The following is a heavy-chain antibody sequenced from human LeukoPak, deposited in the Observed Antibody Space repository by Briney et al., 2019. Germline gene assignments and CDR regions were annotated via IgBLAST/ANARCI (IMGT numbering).Heavy chain of an antibody. V-gene: IGHV3-23*01. J-gene: IGHJ3*02. CDR1: GFTFSSYA. CDR3: ALMHGDYAYAFDI. Sequence: GGSLRLSCAASGFTFSSYAVSWVRQAPGKGLEWVSAISGSGGSTYYADSVKGRFTISRDNSKNTLYLQMNSLRAEDTAVYYCALMHGDYAYAFDIWGQGTMVTVSS. CDR2: ISGSGGST. D-gene: IGHD4-17*01.